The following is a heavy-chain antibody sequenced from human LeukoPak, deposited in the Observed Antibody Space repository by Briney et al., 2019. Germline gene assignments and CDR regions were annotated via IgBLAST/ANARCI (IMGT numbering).Heavy chain of an antibody. D-gene: IGHD6-13*01. Sequence: SETLSLTCTASGGSISSYYWTWIRQPPGKGLEWIGYIYYTGSTSYSPSLKSRVAISADTSKNQFSLNLSSVTAADTAVYYCARESVAAAAFDYWGRGTLVTVSS. CDR2: IYYTGST. V-gene: IGHV4-59*01. J-gene: IGHJ4*02. CDR3: ARESVAAAAFDY. CDR1: GGSISSYY.